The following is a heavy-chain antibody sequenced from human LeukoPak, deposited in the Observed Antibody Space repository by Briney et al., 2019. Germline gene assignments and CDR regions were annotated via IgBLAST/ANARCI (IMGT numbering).Heavy chain of an antibody. D-gene: IGHD1-14*01. V-gene: IGHV3-74*01. CDR2: ISSDASST. Sequence: PGGSLRLSCAASGFTFSNYWMHWVRQAPGKGLVWVSRISSDASSTTYADSVKGRFTISRDNTKNTLYLQMNSLRAEDTAVYYCAVGDNPGALDYWGQGTLVTVSS. J-gene: IGHJ4*02. CDR1: GFTFSNYW. CDR3: AVGDNPGALDY.